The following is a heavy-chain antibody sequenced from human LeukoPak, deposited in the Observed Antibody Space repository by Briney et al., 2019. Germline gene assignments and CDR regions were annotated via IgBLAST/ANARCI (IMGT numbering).Heavy chain of an antibody. D-gene: IGHD3-9*01. CDR2: ISSSGSTI. J-gene: IGHJ4*02. CDR1: GFTFSDYY. CDR3: ARDRLRYFDWSPNDY. V-gene: IGHV3-11*01. Sequence: GGSLRLSCAASGFTFSDYYMSWIRQAPGQGLEWVSYISSSGSTIYYADSVKGRFTISRDNAKNSLYLQMNSLRAEDTAVYYCARDRLRYFDWSPNDYWGQGTLVTVSS.